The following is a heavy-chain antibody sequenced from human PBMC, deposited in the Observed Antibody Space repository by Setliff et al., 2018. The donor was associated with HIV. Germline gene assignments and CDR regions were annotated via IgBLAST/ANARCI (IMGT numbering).Heavy chain of an antibody. V-gene: IGHV4-39*01. CDR2: VYYSGST. CDR1: GGSITSNSFY. D-gene: IGHD6-6*01. J-gene: IGHJ4*02. CDR3: ARGSSLHLAY. Sequence: PSETLSLTCSVSGGSITSNSFYWGWIRQPPGKGLEWIGSVYYSGSTYYNPSLKSRLTISVDTSKNQFSLKLSSVTAADTAVYYCARGSSLHLAYWGQGTLVTSPQ.